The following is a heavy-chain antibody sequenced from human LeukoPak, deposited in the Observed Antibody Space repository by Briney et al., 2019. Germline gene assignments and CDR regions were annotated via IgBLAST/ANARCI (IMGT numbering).Heavy chain of an antibody. Sequence: GRSLRLSCVASGFTFDDYAMHWVRQAPGKGLEWVSGIRWNSDNIVYTDSVKGRFTISRDSAKNSLYLQMNSLRAEDTALYYCAKDFSGIPMVFFEYWGQGTLVTVSS. J-gene: IGHJ4*02. V-gene: IGHV3-9*01. CDR3: AKDFSGIPMVFFEY. D-gene: IGHD3-10*01. CDR2: IRWNSDNI. CDR1: GFTFDDYA.